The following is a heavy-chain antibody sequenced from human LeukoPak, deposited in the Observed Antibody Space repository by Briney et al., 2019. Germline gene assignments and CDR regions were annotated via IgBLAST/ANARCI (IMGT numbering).Heavy chain of an antibody. CDR2: IYSGGNT. CDR3: ARAGLDSSGQHPHDY. J-gene: IGHJ4*02. CDR1: GLTVSTNY. Sequence: GGSLRLSCAASGLTVSTNYMSWVRQAPGKGLEWVSVIYSGGNTAYADSAKGRFTISRDNSKNTLSLQMNSLRVEDTAVYYCARAGLDSSGQHPHDYWGQGTLVTVSS. D-gene: IGHD3-22*01. V-gene: IGHV3-66*02.